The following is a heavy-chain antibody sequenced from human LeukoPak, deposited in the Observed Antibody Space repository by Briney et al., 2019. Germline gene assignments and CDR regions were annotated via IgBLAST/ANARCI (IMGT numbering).Heavy chain of an antibody. Sequence: ASVKVSCKASGYTFTSYGISWVRQAPGQGLEWMGWISAYNGNTNYAQKLQGRVTMTTATSTSTAYMELRSLRSDDTAVYYCAISRVGGVAGTGDFDDWGQGTLVTVSS. D-gene: IGHD6-19*01. CDR1: GYTFTSYG. J-gene: IGHJ4*02. CDR2: ISAYNGNT. V-gene: IGHV1-18*01. CDR3: AISRVGGVAGTGDFDD.